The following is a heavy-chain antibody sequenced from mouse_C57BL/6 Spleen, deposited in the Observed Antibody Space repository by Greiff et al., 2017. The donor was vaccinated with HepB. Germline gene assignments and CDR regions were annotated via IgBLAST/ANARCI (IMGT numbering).Heavy chain of an antibody. CDR2: IYPGDGDT. J-gene: IGHJ2*01. Sequence: VQLQESGPELVKPGASVKISCKASGYAFSSSWMNWVKQRPGKGLEWIGRIYPGDGDTNYNGKFKGKATLTADKSSSTAYMQLSSLTSEDSAVYFCARSGPFTTGDYWGQGTTLTVSS. V-gene: IGHV1-82*01. D-gene: IGHD1-1*01. CDR1: GYAFSSSW. CDR3: ARSGPFTTGDY.